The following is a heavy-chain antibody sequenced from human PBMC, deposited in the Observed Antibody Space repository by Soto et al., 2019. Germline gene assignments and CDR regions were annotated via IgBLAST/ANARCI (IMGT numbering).Heavy chain of an antibody. J-gene: IGHJ6*03. Sequence: GGSLRLSCAASGFTFSSYAMSWVRQAPGKGLEWVSAISGSGGSTYYADSVKGRFTISRDNSKNTLYLQMNSLRAEDTAVYYCAKYSYDFWSGYYYYMDVWGKGTTVTVSS. CDR2: ISGSGGST. D-gene: IGHD3-3*01. CDR3: AKYSYDFWSGYYYYMDV. CDR1: GFTFSSYA. V-gene: IGHV3-23*01.